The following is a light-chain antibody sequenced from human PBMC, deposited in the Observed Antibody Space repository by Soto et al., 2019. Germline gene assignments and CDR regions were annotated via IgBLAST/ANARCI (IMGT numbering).Light chain of an antibody. CDR2: KAS. CDR1: QSVSDW. Sequence: DIQMTQSPSTVSASVGDRVTITCRASQSVSDWLAWYQQKPGKAPKLLIYKASSLNSGVPSMFSGSGSGTEFTLTISSLQPDDFATYYCQEYDGRWTFGQGTKVGIK. CDR3: QEYDGRWT. V-gene: IGKV1-5*03. J-gene: IGKJ1*01.